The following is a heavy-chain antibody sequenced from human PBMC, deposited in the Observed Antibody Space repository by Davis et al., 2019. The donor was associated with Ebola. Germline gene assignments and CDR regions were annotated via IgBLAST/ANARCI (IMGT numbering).Heavy chain of an antibody. CDR2: INPNSGGT. D-gene: IGHD5-18*01. Sequence: ASVKVSCKASGYTFTGYYIHWVRQAPGQRLEWMGWINPNSGGTNYAQKFQGRVTMTRDTSISTAYMELSRLRSDDTAVYYCATDLNTAMVFARNFDYWGQGTLVTVSS. CDR1: GYTFTGYY. J-gene: IGHJ4*02. CDR3: ATDLNTAMVFARNFDY. V-gene: IGHV1-2*02.